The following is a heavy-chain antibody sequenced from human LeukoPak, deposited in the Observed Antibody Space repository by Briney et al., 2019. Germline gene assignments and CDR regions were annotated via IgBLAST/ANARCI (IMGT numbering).Heavy chain of an antibody. CDR2: MNPNSGNT. V-gene: IGHV1-8*01. Sequence: ASVTVSFKASGYTFTSYDINWVRQAPGQGLEWMGWMNPNSGNTGYAQKFQGRVTMTRSTSISTAYMELSSLRSEDTAVYYCARVKVVVAAAGRLLVPRWFDRWGQGTLVTVSS. CDR3: ARVKVVVAAAGRLLVPRWFDR. CDR1: GYTFTSYD. D-gene: IGHD2-15*01. J-gene: IGHJ5*02.